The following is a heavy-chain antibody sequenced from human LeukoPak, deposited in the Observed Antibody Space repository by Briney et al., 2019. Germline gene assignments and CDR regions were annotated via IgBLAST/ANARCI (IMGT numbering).Heavy chain of an antibody. D-gene: IGHD5-12*01. J-gene: IGHJ4*02. Sequence: GGSLRLSCAVSGFTFRTYAMNWVRQAPGGGLQWVSSIDPSGYHTFYADSVQGRFTISRDNARNSLYLQMNSLRAEDTAVYYCVREYSKSLDYWGQGALVTVSS. V-gene: IGHV3-21*01. CDR3: VREYSKSLDY. CDR2: IDPSGYHT. CDR1: GFTFRTYA.